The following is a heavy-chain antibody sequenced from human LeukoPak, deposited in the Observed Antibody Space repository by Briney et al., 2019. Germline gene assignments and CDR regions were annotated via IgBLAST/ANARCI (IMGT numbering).Heavy chain of an antibody. CDR2: IYYSGST. CDR1: GGSISSYF. CDR3: ARVAYGDYYFDY. V-gene: IGHV4-4*07. D-gene: IGHD4-17*01. Sequence: PSETLSLTCTVSGGSISSYFWSWIRQPAGKGLEWIGRIYYSGSTNYNPSLKSRVTMSVETSKNQFSLRLNSVTAADTAVYYCARVAYGDYYFDYWGQGTLVTVSS. J-gene: IGHJ4*02.